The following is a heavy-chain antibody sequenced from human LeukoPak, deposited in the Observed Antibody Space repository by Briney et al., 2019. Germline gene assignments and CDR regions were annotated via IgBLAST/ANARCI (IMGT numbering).Heavy chain of an antibody. V-gene: IGHV3-23*01. Sequence: GGSLRLSCAASGFTFSSYAMSWVRQAPGKGLEWVSAISGSAASTYYVDSVKGRFTISRDNSKNTLYLQMNSLRAEDTAVYYCVKGRAVEVAAAFNFWGQGTVVTVSS. CDR1: GFTFSSYA. CDR2: ISGSAAST. J-gene: IGHJ4*02. D-gene: IGHD2-15*01. CDR3: VKGRAVEVAAAFNF.